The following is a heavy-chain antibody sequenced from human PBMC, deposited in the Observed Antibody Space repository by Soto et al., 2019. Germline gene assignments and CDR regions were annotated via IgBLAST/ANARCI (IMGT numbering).Heavy chain of an antibody. CDR2: IWYDGSNK. Sequence: QVQLVESGGGVVQPGRSLRLTCAASGFTFSSYGMHWVRQAPGKGLEWVAVIWYDGSNKYYADSVKGRFTISRDNSKNTLYLQMNSLRAEDTAVYYCARDRTYLSSSLDYWGQGTLVTVSS. J-gene: IGHJ4*02. D-gene: IGHD1-7*01. V-gene: IGHV3-33*01. CDR3: ARDRTYLSSSLDY. CDR1: GFTFSSYG.